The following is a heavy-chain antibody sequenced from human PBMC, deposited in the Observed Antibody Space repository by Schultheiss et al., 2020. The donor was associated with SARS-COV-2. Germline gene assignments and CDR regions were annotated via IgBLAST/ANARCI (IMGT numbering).Heavy chain of an antibody. J-gene: IGHJ4*02. CDR1: GFTFSSYA. V-gene: IGHV3-64*01. CDR2: ISSNGGST. Sequence: GGSLRLSCAASGFTFSSYAMHWVRQAPGKGLEYVSAISSNGGSTYYANSVKGRFTISRDNSKNTLYLQMGSLRAEDTAVYYCARGATVSDYFDYWGQGTLVTVSS. D-gene: IGHD4-11*01. CDR3: ARGATVSDYFDY.